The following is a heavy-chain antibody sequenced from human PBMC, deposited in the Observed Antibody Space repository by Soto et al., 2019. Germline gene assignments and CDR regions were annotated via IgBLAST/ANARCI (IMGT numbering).Heavy chain of an antibody. D-gene: IGHD2-15*01. CDR3: ARAGYPYYFDY. CDR1: GGSISSGGYS. CDR2: IYHSGST. V-gene: IGHV4-30-2*01. Sequence: PSETLSLTCAVSGGSISSGGYSWSWIRQPPGKGLEWIGYIYHSGSTYYNTSLKRRDTISVDRSKNQFSLKLSSVTAADTAVYYCARAGYPYYFDYWGQGTLVTVSS. J-gene: IGHJ4*02.